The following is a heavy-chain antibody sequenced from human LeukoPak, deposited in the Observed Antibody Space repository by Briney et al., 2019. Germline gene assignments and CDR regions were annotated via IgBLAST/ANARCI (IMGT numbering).Heavy chain of an antibody. CDR2: IRSKANSYAT. Sequence: PGGSLRLSCAASGFTFSGSAMPWVRQASGKGLEWVGRIRSKANSYATAYAASVKGRFTISRDDSKNTAYLQMNSLKTEDTAVYYCVRAYYDSSGYYNWFDPWGQGTPVTVSS. V-gene: IGHV3-73*01. D-gene: IGHD3-22*01. J-gene: IGHJ5*02. CDR1: GFTFSGSA. CDR3: VRAYYDSSGYYNWFDP.